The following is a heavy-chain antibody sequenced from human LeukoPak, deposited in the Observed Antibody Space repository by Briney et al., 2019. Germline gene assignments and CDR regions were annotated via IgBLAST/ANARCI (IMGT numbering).Heavy chain of an antibody. Sequence: GRSLRLSCAASGFTFSSYGMRWVRQAPGKGLEWVAVISYDGSNKYHADSVKGRFTISRDNSKNTMYLQMNSLRAEDTAVYYCAKRQGDGDSSGYFIDYWGQGTLVTVSS. J-gene: IGHJ4*02. CDR3: AKRQGDGDSSGYFIDY. CDR2: ISYDGSNK. D-gene: IGHD3-22*01. V-gene: IGHV3-30*18. CDR1: GFTFSSYG.